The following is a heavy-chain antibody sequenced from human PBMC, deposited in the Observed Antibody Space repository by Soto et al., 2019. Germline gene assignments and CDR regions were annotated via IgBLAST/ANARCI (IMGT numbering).Heavy chain of an antibody. V-gene: IGHV3-30*18. CDR1: GFPFSSYG. CDR3: AKDRNGYSSS. CDR2: ISYDGGNN. D-gene: IGHD6-13*01. Sequence: QVQLVESGGGVVQPGRPLRLSCAASGFPFSSYGMHGFRKAPAKGLEGVAGISYDGGNNYYADPLKGRFTISRDNSKNTLYLQMNSLRAEDTAVYYCAKDRNGYSSSWGQGTTVTVSS. J-gene: IGHJ6*02.